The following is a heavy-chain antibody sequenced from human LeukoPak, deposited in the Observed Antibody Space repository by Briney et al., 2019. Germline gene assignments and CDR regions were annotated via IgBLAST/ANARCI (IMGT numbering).Heavy chain of an antibody. CDR2: INPNSGGT. CDR3: AREWEETNAFDI. CDR1: GYTFTAYY. V-gene: IGHV1-2*02. D-gene: IGHD1-26*01. Sequence: GASVKVSCKASGYTFTAYYMHWVRQAPGQGLEWMGWINPNSGGTNYAQKFQGRVTMTRDTSISTAYMELSRLRSDDTAVYYCAREWEETNAFDIWGQGTMVTVSP. J-gene: IGHJ3*02.